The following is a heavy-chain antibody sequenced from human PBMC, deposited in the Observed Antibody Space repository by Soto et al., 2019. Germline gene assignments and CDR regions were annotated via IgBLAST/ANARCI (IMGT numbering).Heavy chain of an antibody. V-gene: IGHV3-73*01. CDR2: IRSKANSYAT. Sequence: PGGSLRLSCAASGFTFSGSAMHWVRQASGKGLEWVGRIRSKANSYATAYAASVKGRFTISRDDSKNTAYLQMNSLKTEDTAVYYCTRLPTTVTRNDYWGQGTLVTVSS. J-gene: IGHJ4*02. CDR3: TRLPTTVTRNDY. D-gene: IGHD4-17*01. CDR1: GFTFSGSA.